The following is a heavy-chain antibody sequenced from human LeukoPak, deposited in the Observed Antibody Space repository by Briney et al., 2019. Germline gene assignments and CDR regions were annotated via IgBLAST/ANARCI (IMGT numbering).Heavy chain of an antibody. CDR2: IRYDGSNK. CDR1: GFIFSNYA. CDR3: AKDRSSSNWYYFDY. Sequence: PGGSLRLSCAASGFIFSNYAMHWARQAPGKGLEWVAFIRYDGSNKYYADSVKGRFTISRDNSKNTLYLQMNSLRPEDTAVYYCAKDRSSSNWYYFDYWGQGTLVTVSS. J-gene: IGHJ4*02. D-gene: IGHD6-13*01. V-gene: IGHV3-30*02.